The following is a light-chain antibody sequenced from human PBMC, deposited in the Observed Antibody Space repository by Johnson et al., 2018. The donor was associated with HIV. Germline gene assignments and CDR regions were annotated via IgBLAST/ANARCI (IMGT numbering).Light chain of an antibody. J-gene: IGLJ1*01. CDR3: ATWAIILAAYV. Sequence: QSVLTQSPSVSAAPGQKVTISCSGSSSNIGNNYVSWYQQLPGTAPKLLIYDNNKRPSGIPDRFSGSKSGTSATLGITGLQTGDAADFYCATWAIILAAYVFGAGTKVT. CDR2: DNN. V-gene: IGLV1-51*01. CDR1: SSNIGNNY.